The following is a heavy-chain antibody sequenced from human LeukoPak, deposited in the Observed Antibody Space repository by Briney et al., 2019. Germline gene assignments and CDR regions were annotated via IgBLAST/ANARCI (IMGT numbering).Heavy chain of an antibody. Sequence: ASVKVSCKASGYTFTSYDINWMRQATGQGLEWMGGIIPIFGTANYAQKFQGRVTITADESTSTAYMELSSLRSEDTAVYYCAKESHYYYDSSGYYGGAFDIWGQGTMVTVSS. J-gene: IGHJ3*02. CDR2: IIPIFGTA. D-gene: IGHD3-22*01. V-gene: IGHV1-69*13. CDR3: AKESHYYYDSSGYYGGAFDI. CDR1: GYTFTSYD.